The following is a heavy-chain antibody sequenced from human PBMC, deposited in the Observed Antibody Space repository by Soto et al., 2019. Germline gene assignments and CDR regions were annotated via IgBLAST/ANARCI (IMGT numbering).Heavy chain of an antibody. CDR2: ISRDGTNK. J-gene: IGHJ4*02. D-gene: IGHD5-12*01. CDR1: GFTFSTYA. Sequence: ESGGGVVQPGRSLRLSCAASGFTFSTYAMHWVRQAPGKGLEWVAVISRDGTNKYHADSVKGRFTISRDNSKNTMYLQMNSLRAEDTAMYYCARFVGYGGDDYYFDYWGQGTRVTVSS. V-gene: IGHV3-30-3*01. CDR3: ARFVGYGGDDYYFDY.